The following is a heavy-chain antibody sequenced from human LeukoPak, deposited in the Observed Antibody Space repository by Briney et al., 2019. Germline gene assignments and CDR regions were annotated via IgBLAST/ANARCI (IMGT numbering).Heavy chain of an antibody. V-gene: IGHV3-7*01. CDR1: GFTFSTSW. D-gene: IGHD6-13*01. CDR2: IKQDGSEK. CDR3: ARGGWQQLNFGLDY. J-gene: IGHJ4*02. Sequence: GGSLRLSCAASGFTFSTSWMNWIRQAPGKGLEWVANIKQDGSEKYYVDSVKGRFTISRDNAKNSLYLQMSSLRGEDTAVYYCARGGWQQLNFGLDYWGQGTLLTVSS.